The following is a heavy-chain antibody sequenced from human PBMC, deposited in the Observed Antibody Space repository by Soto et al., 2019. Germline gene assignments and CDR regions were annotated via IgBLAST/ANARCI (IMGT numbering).Heavy chain of an antibody. D-gene: IGHD3-22*01. CDR1: RGSISSGGFY. CDR3: ARDGRTSGYYLDY. V-gene: IGHV4-31*03. J-gene: IGHJ4*02. CDR2: IYANGNS. Sequence: QVQLQESGPGLVKPSETLSLTCTVSRGSISSGGFYWSWIRQSPGKGLEWIGFIYANGNSYYNPPLKSRANISLDTSKNKFSLKISSVTVADTAVYYCARDGRTSGYYLDYWGQGTPVTVSP.